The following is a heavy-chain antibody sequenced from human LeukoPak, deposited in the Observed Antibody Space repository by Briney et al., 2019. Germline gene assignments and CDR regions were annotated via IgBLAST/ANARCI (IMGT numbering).Heavy chain of an antibody. Sequence: GGSLRLSCAASGFTVSSNYMSWVRQAPGKGLEWVSVIYSGGSTYYADSVKGRFTISRDNSKNTLYLQMNSLRAEDTAVYYCARVKRPQNFYDSSGYCDYWGQGTLVTVSS. CDR1: GFTVSSNY. CDR2: IYSGGST. V-gene: IGHV3-66*01. J-gene: IGHJ4*02. CDR3: ARVKRPQNFYDSSGYCDY. D-gene: IGHD3-22*01.